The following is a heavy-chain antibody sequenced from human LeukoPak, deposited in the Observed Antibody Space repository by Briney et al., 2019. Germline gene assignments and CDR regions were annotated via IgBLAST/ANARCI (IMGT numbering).Heavy chain of an antibody. D-gene: IGHD6-6*01. V-gene: IGHV3-21*01. J-gene: IGHJ4*02. CDR3: ARDLPSIAARFGLFDY. CDR1: GFTFSSYS. CDR2: ISSSSGYI. Sequence: GGSLRLSCAASGFTFSSYSMNWVRQAPGKGLEWVSSISSSSGYIYYADSVKGRFTISRDNAKNSLYLQMNSLRAEDTAVYYCARDLPSIAARFGLFDYWGQGTLVTVSS.